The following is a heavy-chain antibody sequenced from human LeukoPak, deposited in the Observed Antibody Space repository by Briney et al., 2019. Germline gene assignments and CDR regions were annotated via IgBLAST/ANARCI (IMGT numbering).Heavy chain of an antibody. D-gene: IGHD1-26*01. V-gene: IGHV3-30*04. CDR2: ISYDGSNK. J-gene: IGHJ4*02. CDR3: ARDDEWELRVGRGIDY. CDR1: GFTFSSYA. Sequence: GGSLRLSCAASGFTFSSYAMHWVRQAPGKGLEWVAVISYDGSNKYYADSVKGRFTISRDNSKNTLYLQMNSLRAEDTAVYYCARDDEWELRVGRGIDYWGQGTLVTVSS.